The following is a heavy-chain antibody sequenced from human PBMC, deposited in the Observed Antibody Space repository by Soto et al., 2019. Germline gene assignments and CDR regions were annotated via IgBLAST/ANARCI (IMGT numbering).Heavy chain of an antibody. CDR1: GFTVSNNY. Sequence: EVQLVESGGDLVQPGGSRRLSCAASGFTVSNNYMTWVRQAPGKGLEWVSLIYVGGYTYYADSVKGRFTISRDNSKNTLYLQMNSLRAEDTAVYYCAVYAPRHWFDSWGQGTLVTVSS. J-gene: IGHJ5*01. CDR3: AVYAPRHWFDS. CDR2: IYVGGYT. D-gene: IGHD6-6*01. V-gene: IGHV3-66*01.